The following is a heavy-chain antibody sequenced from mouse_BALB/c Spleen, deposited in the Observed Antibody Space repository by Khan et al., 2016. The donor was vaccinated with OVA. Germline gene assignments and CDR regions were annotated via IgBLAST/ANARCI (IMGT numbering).Heavy chain of an antibody. CDR3: AREGAYDGADGWFSY. J-gene: IGHJ3*01. V-gene: IGHV1-4*01. Sequence: QVHLQQSGAELARPGASVKMSCKASGYTFTTYTMHWVKQRLGQGLEWIGYINPSNGYTNYNQKFKDKSTLTADKSSRTAYMQLNSRKADYSAGYYCAREGAYDGADGWFSYGGQGTLVTVSA. CDR2: INPSNGYT. CDR1: GYTFTTYT. D-gene: IGHD2-10*01.